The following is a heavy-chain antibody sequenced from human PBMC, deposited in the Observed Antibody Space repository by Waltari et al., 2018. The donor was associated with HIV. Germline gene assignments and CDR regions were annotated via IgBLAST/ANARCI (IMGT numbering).Heavy chain of an antibody. CDR3: LTHYYDRGF. Sequence: EVYLVESGGGVVEPGASLRLSCASSGFPFTTAWMNWVRRAPGKGLEWIGLIKSKSDGGTIHYATPVKGRFTISRDDSQSMFYLQMTSLTAEDTAVYYCLTHYYDRGFWGQGTLVTVSS. D-gene: IGHD3-22*01. CDR2: IKSKSDGGTI. V-gene: IGHV3-15*06. CDR1: GFPFTTAW. J-gene: IGHJ4*02.